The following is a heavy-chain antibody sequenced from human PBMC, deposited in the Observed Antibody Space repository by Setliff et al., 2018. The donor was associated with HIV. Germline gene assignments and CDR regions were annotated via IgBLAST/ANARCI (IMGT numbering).Heavy chain of an antibody. Sequence: SETLSLTCTVSGGSISSDTFYWSWIRQPAGKGLEWIGHVYARGNTNYNPSLTSRVTISVDTSKSQFSLKLSSVTAADTAVYYCARDRYGDYAYFDYWGQGTLVTVSS. CDR2: VYARGNT. V-gene: IGHV4-61*09. J-gene: IGHJ4*02. D-gene: IGHD4-17*01. CDR3: ARDRYGDYAYFDY. CDR1: GGSISSDTFY.